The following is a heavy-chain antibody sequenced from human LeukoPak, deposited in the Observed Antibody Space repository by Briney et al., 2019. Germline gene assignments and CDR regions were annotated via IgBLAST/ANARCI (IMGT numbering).Heavy chain of an antibody. V-gene: IGHV3-23*01. D-gene: IGHD6-19*01. J-gene: IGHJ6*02. CDR3: AKDLVAGLKYYYYGMDV. CDR2: ICGSGCST. Sequence: PGGSLRLSCAASGFTFSSYAMSRVRQAPGKGLEWVSAICGSGCSTYYADSVKGRFTISTDNSTNTLYLQMNSLRAEDTAVYYCAKDLVAGLKYYYYGMDVWGQGTTVTVSS. CDR1: GFTFSSYA.